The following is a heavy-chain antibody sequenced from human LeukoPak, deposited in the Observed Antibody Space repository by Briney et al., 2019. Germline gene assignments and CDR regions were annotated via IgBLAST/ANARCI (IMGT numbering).Heavy chain of an antibody. Sequence: GGSLRLSCAASGFTVSGNYMSWVRQAPGKGLEWVSVIYSGGSTYYADSVKGRFTVSRDNSKNALYLQMNSLRAEDTALYYCAKDQSGYNYGWFDPWGQGTLVTVSS. CDR2: IYSGGST. CDR1: GFTVSGNY. CDR3: AKDQSGYNYGWFDP. V-gene: IGHV3-53*01. D-gene: IGHD5-18*01. J-gene: IGHJ5*02.